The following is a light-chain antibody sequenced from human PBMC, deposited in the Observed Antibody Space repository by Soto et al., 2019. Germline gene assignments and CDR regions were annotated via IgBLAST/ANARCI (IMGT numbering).Light chain of an antibody. CDR1: QSVSSSY. Sequence: EIVLTQSPGTLSLSPGERATLSCRASQSVSSSYLAWYQQKPGQAPRLLIYAASSRGTGIPDRFSGSGSGTDFTLTISRLEPEDFAVYYCQQYGSSMYTFGQGTKLEIK. V-gene: IGKV3-20*01. CDR2: AAS. CDR3: QQYGSSMYT. J-gene: IGKJ2*01.